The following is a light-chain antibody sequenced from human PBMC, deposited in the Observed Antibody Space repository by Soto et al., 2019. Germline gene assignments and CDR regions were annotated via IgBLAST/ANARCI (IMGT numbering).Light chain of an antibody. CDR3: QQYNNWPPYT. CDR2: GAS. J-gene: IGKJ2*01. V-gene: IGKV3-15*01. Sequence: EIVMTQSPATLSVSPGERATLSCRASQSVSSNLAWYQQKPGQAPRLLIYGASTRATGIPARFSGSGSGTEFTLTISSLQSEDFAVYYCQQYNNWPPYTFGQGTKLGIK. CDR1: QSVSSN.